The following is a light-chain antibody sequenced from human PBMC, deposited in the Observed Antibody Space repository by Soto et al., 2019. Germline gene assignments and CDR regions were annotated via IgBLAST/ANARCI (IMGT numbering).Light chain of an antibody. J-gene: IGKJ3*01. CDR3: QQYCNSPPFT. Sequence: DIVLTQSPGTLSLSPGERATLSCRASQSVASTHLAWYQQKPGQAPRLLIYGASSRATGIPDRFSGSGSGTSFTLTISRLESEACAVYYCQQYCNSPPFTFGPGTKVDIK. CDR2: GAS. CDR1: QSVASTH. V-gene: IGKV3-20*01.